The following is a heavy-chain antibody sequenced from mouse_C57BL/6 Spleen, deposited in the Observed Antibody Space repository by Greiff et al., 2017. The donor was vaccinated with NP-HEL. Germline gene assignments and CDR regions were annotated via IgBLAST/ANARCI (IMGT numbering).Heavy chain of an antibody. CDR3: AREPTYDAY. J-gene: IGHJ3*01. V-gene: IGHV5-4*01. CDR1: GFTFRSYA. Sequence: EVMLVESGGGLVKPGGSLKLSCAASGFTFRSYAMSWVRQTPEKRLEWVATISDGGSYTYYPDNVKGRFTISRDNAKNNLYLQMSHLKSEDTAMYYCAREPTYDAYWGQGTLVTVSA. D-gene: IGHD5-5*01. CDR2: ISDGGSYT.